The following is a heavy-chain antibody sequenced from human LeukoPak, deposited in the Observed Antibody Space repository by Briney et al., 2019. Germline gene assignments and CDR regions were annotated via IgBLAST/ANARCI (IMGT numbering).Heavy chain of an antibody. CDR3: ALNAYCSSNSCWGNYYYYYMDF. CDR2: FDPEDGET. V-gene: IGHV1-24*01. Sequence: ASVKVSCKVSGYTLTELSMHWVRQAPGKGLEWMGGFDPEDGETIYAQKLQGRVTLTEDTSTDTAYMELSSLSSADTAMYYCALNAYCSSNSCWGNYYYYYMDFWGKGTTVTVSS. D-gene: IGHD2-2*01. CDR1: GYTLTELS. J-gene: IGHJ6*03.